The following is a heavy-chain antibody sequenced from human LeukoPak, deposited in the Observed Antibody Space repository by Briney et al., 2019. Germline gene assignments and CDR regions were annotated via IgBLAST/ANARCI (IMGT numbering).Heavy chain of an antibody. CDR3: AREDCSGGSCYIFDY. CDR2: ISSSGSTI. CDR1: GFTFSDYY. D-gene: IGHD2-15*01. V-gene: IGHV3-11*04. Sequence: PGGSLRLSCAASGFTFSDYYMSWIRQAPGKGLEWVSYISSSGSTIYYADSVKGRFTISRDNAKNSLYLQMNSLRAEDTAVYYCAREDCSGGSCYIFDYWGQGTLVTVSS. J-gene: IGHJ4*02.